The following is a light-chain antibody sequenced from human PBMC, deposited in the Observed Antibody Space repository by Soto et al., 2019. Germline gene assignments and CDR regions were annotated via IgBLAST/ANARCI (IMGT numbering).Light chain of an antibody. CDR2: STS. J-gene: IGKJ1*01. V-gene: IGKV1-39*01. CDR3: QQSYSSPQT. CDR1: QSVSNY. Sequence: DIKMTQSPSSLSASVGDTVTIACRASQSVSNYLNWYRQLQGKAPTIMIYSTSTLQSGVPSRFSGSGSGTDFTLTISGLQPEDVATYFCQQSYSSPQTFCQGTKVDI.